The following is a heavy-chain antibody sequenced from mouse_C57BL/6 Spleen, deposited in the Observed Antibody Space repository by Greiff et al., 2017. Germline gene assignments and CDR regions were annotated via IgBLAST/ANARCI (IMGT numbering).Heavy chain of an antibody. V-gene: IGHV5-17*01. D-gene: IGHD2-5*01. J-gene: IGHJ2*01. CDR2: ISSGSSTI. CDR3: ARGAYYSNYDYFDY. Sequence: EVMLVESGGGLVKPGGSLKLSCAASGFTFSDYGMHWVRLAPEKGLEWVAYISSGSSTIYYADTVKGRFTISRDNAKNTLFLQMTSLRSEDTAMYYCARGAYYSNYDYFDYWGQGTTLTVSS. CDR1: GFTFSDYG.